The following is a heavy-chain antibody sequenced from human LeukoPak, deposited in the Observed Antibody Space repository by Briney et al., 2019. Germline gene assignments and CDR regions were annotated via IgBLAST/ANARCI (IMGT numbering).Heavy chain of an antibody. CDR2: INGNGAST. V-gene: IGHV3-23*01. J-gene: IGHJ4*02. Sequence: GGSLRLSCAASGFTFNNHAMSWVRQAPGKGLEWVSGINGNGASTYYSDSVKGRFTISRDNPKNTLYLQMSSLRAEDTAIYYCAKDQGYSYYYLDYWGQGTLVTVSS. D-gene: IGHD5-18*01. CDR1: GFTFNNHA. CDR3: AKDQGYSYYYLDY.